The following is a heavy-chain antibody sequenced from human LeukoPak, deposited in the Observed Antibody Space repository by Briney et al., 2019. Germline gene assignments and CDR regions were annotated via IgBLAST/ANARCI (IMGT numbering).Heavy chain of an antibody. CDR2: ISAYNGNT. D-gene: IGHD3-22*01. CDR3: ARDADYYDSSGLDY. V-gene: IGHV1-18*01. J-gene: IGHJ4*02. Sequence: ASVKVSCKASGYTFTSYGISLVRQAPGQGLEWMGWISAYNGNTNYAQKLQGRVTMTTDTSTSTAYMELRSLRSDDTAVYYCARDADYYDSSGLDYWGQGTLVTVSS. CDR1: GYTFTSYG.